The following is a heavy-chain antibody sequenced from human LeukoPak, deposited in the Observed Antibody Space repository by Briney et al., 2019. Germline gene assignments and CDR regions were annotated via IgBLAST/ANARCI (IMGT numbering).Heavy chain of an antibody. Sequence: SETLSLTCTVSGGSISSSSYYWGWIRPPPGKGLEWIGYIYYSGSTNYNPSLKSRVTISVDTSKNQFSLKLSSVTAADTAVYYCARADLSAYCGGDCYSPDWFDPWGQGTLVTVSS. CDR3: ARADLSAYCGGDCYSPDWFDP. V-gene: IGHV4-61*05. CDR2: IYYSGST. J-gene: IGHJ5*02. D-gene: IGHD2-21*02. CDR1: GGSISSSSYY.